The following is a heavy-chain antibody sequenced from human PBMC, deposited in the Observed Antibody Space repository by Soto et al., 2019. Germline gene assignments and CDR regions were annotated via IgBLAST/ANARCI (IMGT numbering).Heavy chain of an antibody. J-gene: IGHJ6*02. D-gene: IGHD2-8*01. Sequence: QVQLVQSGAEVKKPGSSVKVSCKASGGTFSSYAISWVRQAPGQGLEWMGGIIPIFGTANYAQKFQGRDTITADESTSTAYMELSRLRSEDTAVYYCAIDGARIVYEGDYYYYGMDVWGQGTTVTVSS. V-gene: IGHV1-69*12. CDR1: GGTFSSYA. CDR3: AIDGARIVYEGDYYYYGMDV. CDR2: IIPIFGTA.